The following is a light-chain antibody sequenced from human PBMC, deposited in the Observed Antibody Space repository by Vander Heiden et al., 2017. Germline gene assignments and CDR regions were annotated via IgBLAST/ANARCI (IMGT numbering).Light chain of an antibody. V-gene: IGKV1-5*03. CDR3: QQYNNYV. CDR1: QPMTSW. CDR2: MAS. J-gene: IGKJ2*01. Sequence: DIQVTQSPSILSAPIPDTITITCRPSQPMTSWMASNQQRLGTAPKVLMQMASNRASGLPSRFSGSGSGTEFTITISSLQPEDFATYYCQQYNNYVFGQGTKVEMK.